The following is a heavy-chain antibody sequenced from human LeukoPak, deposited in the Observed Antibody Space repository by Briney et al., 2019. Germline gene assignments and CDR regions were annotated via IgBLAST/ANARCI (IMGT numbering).Heavy chain of an antibody. Sequence: GGSLRLSCAASGFTFSSYGMHWVRQAPGKGLEWVAVIWYDGSNKYYADSVKGRFTISRDNSKSTLYLQMNSLRAEDTAVYYCARGSQLVLDAFDIWGQGTMVTVSS. J-gene: IGHJ3*02. CDR1: GFTFSSYG. CDR2: IWYDGSNK. V-gene: IGHV3-33*01. CDR3: ARGSQLVLDAFDI. D-gene: IGHD6-13*01.